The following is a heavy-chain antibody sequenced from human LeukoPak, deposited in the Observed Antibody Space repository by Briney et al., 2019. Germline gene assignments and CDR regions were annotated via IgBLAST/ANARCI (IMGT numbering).Heavy chain of an antibody. CDR3: ARGSTILSDYYMDV. CDR2: IYYSGST. Sequence: KPSETLSLTCTVSGGSIGSYYWSWIRQPPGKGLEWIGYIYYSGSTNYNPSLKSRVTISVDTSKNQFSLKLSSVTAADTAVYYCARGSTILSDYYMDVWGKGTTVTVS. D-gene: IGHD3-3*01. CDR1: GGSIGSYY. V-gene: IGHV4-59*01. J-gene: IGHJ6*03.